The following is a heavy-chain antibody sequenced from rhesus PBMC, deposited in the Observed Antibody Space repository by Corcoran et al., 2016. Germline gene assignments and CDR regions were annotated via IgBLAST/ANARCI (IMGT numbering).Heavy chain of an antibody. CDR2: ISGRGTTT. J-gene: IGHJ4*01. CDR1: GASVSRTY. V-gene: IGHV4S2*01. Sequence: QGQLQESGPGLVKPSETLSLTCAVSGASVSRTYWPSLRPAPGKGLGWVGRISGRGTTTGYTPSLKSRVAISMDTSRNQISLELDAVTAADTAIYYCARAGIATDFDFWGQGLLVTVSS. D-gene: IGHD5-36*01. CDR3: ARAGIATDFDF.